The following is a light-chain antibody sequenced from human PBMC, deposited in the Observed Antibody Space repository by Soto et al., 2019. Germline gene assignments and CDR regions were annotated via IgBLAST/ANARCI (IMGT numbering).Light chain of an antibody. V-gene: IGKV1-5*01. CDR3: QQYDYSRT. CDR2: DVS. Sequence: DIQMTQSPSTLSASVGDTVTITCRASQSVSDSLAWYQVKPGEAPKLLIFDVSNLETGVPSRFSGSGSGTEFSLTIRGLQHDDFATYYCQQYDYSRTFGQGTKVDIK. J-gene: IGKJ1*01. CDR1: QSVSDS.